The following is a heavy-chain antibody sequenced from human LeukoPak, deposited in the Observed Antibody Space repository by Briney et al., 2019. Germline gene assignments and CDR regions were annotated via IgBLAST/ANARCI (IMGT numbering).Heavy chain of an antibody. CDR1: GFTFSSYA. Sequence: GGSLRLSCAAAGFTFSSYAMSWARQAPGKWLEWVSVIYSGGSTYYADSVKGRFTISRDNSKNTLYLQMNSLRAEDTAVYYCARGIRGLFDYWGQGTLVTVSS. CDR3: ARGIRGLFDY. V-gene: IGHV3-53*01. J-gene: IGHJ4*02. CDR2: IYSGGST. D-gene: IGHD3-10*01.